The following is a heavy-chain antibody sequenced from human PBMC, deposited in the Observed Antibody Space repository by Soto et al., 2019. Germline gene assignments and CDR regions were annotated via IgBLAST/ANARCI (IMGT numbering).Heavy chain of an antibody. D-gene: IGHD5-12*01. CDR3: ARDSGYESNY. CDR1: GYTFTSYG. CDR2: ISAYNGNT. V-gene: IGHV1-18*01. J-gene: IGHJ4*02. Sequence: QVQLLQSGAAVKKPGASVQVSCKASGYTFTSYGISWVRQAPGQALEWMGWISAYNGNTNYAQKLQGRVTMTTDTSTGTAYMELRSLRSGDAAVYYCARDSGYESNYCGQGNLVTVSS.